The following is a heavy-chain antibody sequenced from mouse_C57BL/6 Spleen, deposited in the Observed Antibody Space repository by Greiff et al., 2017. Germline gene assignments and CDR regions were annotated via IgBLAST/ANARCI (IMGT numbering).Heavy chain of an antibody. CDR3: ARSRITTDWYFDV. V-gene: IGHV1-64*01. Sequence: QVQLQQSGAELVKPGASVKLSCKASGYTFTSYWMHWVKQRPGQGLEWIGMIHPNSGSTNYNEKFKSKATLTVDKSSSTAYMQLSSLTSEDSAVYYCARSRITTDWYFDVWGTGTTVTVSS. J-gene: IGHJ1*03. CDR2: IHPNSGST. CDR1: GYTFTSYW. D-gene: IGHD1-1*01.